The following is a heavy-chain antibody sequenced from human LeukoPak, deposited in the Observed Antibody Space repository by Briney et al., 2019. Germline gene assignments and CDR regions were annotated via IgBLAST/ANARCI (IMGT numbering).Heavy chain of an antibody. CDR1: GYTFTDYY. J-gene: IGHJ4*02. CDR3: ARSQVHDY. V-gene: IGHV1-2*02. CDR2: INPNSGDT. Sequence: ASVKVSCKASGYTFTDYYMHWVRQAPGQGLEWMGWINPNSGDTNYAQNFQGRVTMTRDTSIITAYMELSSLRSDDTAVYYCARSQVHDYWGQGTLVTVSS.